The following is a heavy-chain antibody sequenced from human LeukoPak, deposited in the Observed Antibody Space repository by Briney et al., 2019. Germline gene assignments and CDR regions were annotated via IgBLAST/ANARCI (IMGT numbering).Heavy chain of an antibody. CDR3: ASAHYDILTGYSWFDP. D-gene: IGHD3-9*01. Sequence: GGSLRLSCVASGFTFSSFGMNWVRQAPGKGLEWVSSISSSSSYIYYADSVKGRFTISRDNAKNSLYLQMNSLRAEDTAVYYCASAHYDILTGYSWFDPWGQGTLVTVSS. J-gene: IGHJ5*02. V-gene: IGHV3-21*01. CDR2: ISSSSSYI. CDR1: GFTFSSFG.